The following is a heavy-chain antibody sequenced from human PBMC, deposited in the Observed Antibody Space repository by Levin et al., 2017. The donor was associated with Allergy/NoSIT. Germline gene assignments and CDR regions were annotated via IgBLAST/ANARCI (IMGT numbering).Heavy chain of an antibody. CDR1: GFTFSNYA. CDR2: ITNSGRT. Sequence: GESLKISCAASGFTFSNYAMSWVRQAPGKGLEWVSAITNSGRTYYSDSVKGRFTVSRDNSKNTLYLHMNSLRAEDTAVYYCAKEMTTVIPVFDYWGQGTLVTVSS. J-gene: IGHJ4*02. D-gene: IGHD4-17*01. CDR3: AKEMTTVIPVFDY. V-gene: IGHV3-23*01.